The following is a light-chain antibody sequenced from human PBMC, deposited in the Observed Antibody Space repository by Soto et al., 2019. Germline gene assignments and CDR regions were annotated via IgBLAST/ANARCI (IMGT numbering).Light chain of an antibody. J-gene: IGLJ2*01. CDR3: QVWDSSSDHPGVV. CDR2: YDS. CDR1: NIGSKS. Sequence: SYELTQPPSVSVAPGKTARITCGGNNIGSKSVHWYQQKPGQAPVLVIYYDSDRHSGIPERFSGSNSGNTATLTISRVEDGDEAEYYCQVWDSSSDHPGVVFGGGTKLTVL. V-gene: IGLV3-21*04.